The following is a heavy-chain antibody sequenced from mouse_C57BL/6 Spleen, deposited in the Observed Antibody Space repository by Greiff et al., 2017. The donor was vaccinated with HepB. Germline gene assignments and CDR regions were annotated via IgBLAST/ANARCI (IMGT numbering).Heavy chain of an antibody. D-gene: IGHD4-1*01. CDR2: IDPSDSYT. V-gene: IGHV1-69*01. CDR3: ARRGNWALDY. Sequence: VQLQQPGAELVMPGASVKLSCKASGYTFTSYWMHWVKQRPGQGLEWIGEIDPSDSYTNYNQKFKGKSTLTVDKSSSTAYMQLSSLTSEDSAVYYCARRGNWALDYWGQGTTLTVSS. J-gene: IGHJ2*01. CDR1: GYTFTSYW.